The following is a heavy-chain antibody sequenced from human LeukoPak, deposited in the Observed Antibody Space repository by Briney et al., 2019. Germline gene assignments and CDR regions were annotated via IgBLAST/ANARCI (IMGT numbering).Heavy chain of an antibody. J-gene: IGHJ4*02. CDR3: ARVVIGGSFDY. CDR2: IYYSGST. D-gene: IGHD4-23*01. V-gene: IGHV4-59*01. Sequence: PSETLSLTGAVYGGTCNGYCWSWMPQPPGKGRVGLGYIYYSGSTNYNPSLKSRVTISVDTSKNQFSLKLSSVTAADTAVYYCARVVIGGSFDYWGQGTLVTVSS. CDR1: GGTCNGYC.